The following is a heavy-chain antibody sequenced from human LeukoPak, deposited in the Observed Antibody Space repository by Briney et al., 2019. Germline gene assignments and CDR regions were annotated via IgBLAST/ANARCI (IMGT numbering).Heavy chain of an antibody. D-gene: IGHD6-13*01. CDR3: ARCSSSRSSGCDF. CDR2: INPYNGNT. J-gene: IGHJ4*02. V-gene: IGHV1-18*01. CDR1: GYTFITYG. Sequence: ASVKVSSKTSGYTFITYGVTWVRHAPGQGLEWMGWINPYNGNTHYAGYRQGRVTMTTDTSTGADYMERTSLRSDDTGIYFCARCSSSRSSGCDFWGQGTLVTVSS.